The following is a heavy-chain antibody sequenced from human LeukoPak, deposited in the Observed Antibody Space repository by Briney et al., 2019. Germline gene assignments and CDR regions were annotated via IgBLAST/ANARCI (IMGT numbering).Heavy chain of an antibody. V-gene: IGHV4-38-2*01. D-gene: IGHD2-2*01. CDR2: IYHSGST. Sequence: SETLSLTCAVSGYSISSGYYWGWIRQPPGKGLEWIGSIYHSGSTYYNPSLKSRVTLSVDTSKNQFSLKLSSVTAADTAVYYCARHVTGKRSTSCCNWFDPWGQGTLVTVSS. J-gene: IGHJ5*02. CDR3: ARHVTGKRSTSCCNWFDP. CDR1: GYSISSGYY.